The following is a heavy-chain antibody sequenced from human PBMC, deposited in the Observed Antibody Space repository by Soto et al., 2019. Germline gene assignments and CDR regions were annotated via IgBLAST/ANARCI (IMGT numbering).Heavy chain of an antibody. Sequence: EVQLVESGGGLVQPGGSLRLSCAASGFTFSSYPMNWVRQAPGKGLEWISYISRNIVTTYYGDSVKGRFTVSRDNAKDSLFLQMNSLTDEDTAVYYCTRDAGRREDYWGQGILVTVSS. J-gene: IGHJ4*02. CDR3: TRDAGRREDY. CDR1: GFTFSSYP. D-gene: IGHD1-26*01. V-gene: IGHV3-48*02. CDR2: ISRNIVTT.